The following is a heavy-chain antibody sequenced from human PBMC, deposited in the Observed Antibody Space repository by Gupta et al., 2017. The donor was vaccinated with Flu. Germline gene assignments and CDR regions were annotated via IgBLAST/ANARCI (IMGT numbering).Heavy chain of an antibody. CDR2: MNPNSGNT. D-gene: IGHD3-22*01. V-gene: IGHV1-8*01. Sequence: VRQATGQGLEWMGWMNPNSGNTGYAQKFQGRVTMTRNTSISTAYMELSSLRSEDTAVYYCARGYYDSSGYYYWGQGTLVTVSS. CDR3: ARGYYDSSGYYY. J-gene: IGHJ4*02.